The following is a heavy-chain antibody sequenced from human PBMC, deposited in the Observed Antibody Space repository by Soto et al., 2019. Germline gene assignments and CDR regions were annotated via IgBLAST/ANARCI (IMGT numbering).Heavy chain of an antibody. D-gene: IGHD4-17*01. CDR1: GGSISSYY. CDR3: ARSTTVTSDFDY. J-gene: IGHJ4*02. CDR2: IYYSGST. Sequence: SETLSLTCTVSGGSISSYYWSWIRQPPGKGLEWIGYIYYSGSTNYNPSLKSRVTISVDTSKNQFSLKLGSVTAADTAVYYCARSTTVTSDFDYWGQGTLVTVSS. V-gene: IGHV4-59*01.